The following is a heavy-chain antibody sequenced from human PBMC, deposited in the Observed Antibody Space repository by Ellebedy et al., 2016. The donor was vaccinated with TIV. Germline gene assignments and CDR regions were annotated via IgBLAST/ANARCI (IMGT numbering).Heavy chain of an antibody. CDR3: ARDTRLVVVTSNHWNWYFDL. V-gene: IGHV3-30-3*01. J-gene: IGHJ2*01. CDR1: GFTFSQYA. CDR2: ISYDGSNK. D-gene: IGHD2-15*01. Sequence: GESLKISCAASGFTFSQYAMHWVRQAPGKGLEWVAVISYDGSNKYYADSMKGRFTISRDNSNNTLYLQMNSLRPKDTAIYYCARDTRLVVVTSNHWNWYFDLWGRGTLVTVSS.